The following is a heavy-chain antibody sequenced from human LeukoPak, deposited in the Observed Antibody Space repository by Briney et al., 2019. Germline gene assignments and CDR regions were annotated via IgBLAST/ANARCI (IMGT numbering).Heavy chain of an antibody. D-gene: IGHD1-26*01. CDR3: AREGEVGSYAGYFDY. J-gene: IGHJ4*02. CDR1: GFTFSSYA. CDR2: ISGSGGST. V-gene: IGHV3-23*01. Sequence: GGSLRLSCAASGFTFSSYAMSWVRQAPGKGLEWVSAISGSGGSTYYADSVKGRFTISRDNSKNTLYLQMNSLRAEDTAVYYCAREGEVGSYAGYFDYWGQGTLVTVSS.